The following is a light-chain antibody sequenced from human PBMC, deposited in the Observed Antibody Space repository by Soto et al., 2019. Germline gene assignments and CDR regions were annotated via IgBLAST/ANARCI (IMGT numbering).Light chain of an antibody. CDR3: QQYDNLPPRVT. CDR2: DAT. V-gene: IGKV1-33*01. Sequence: DLQMTQSPSSLSASMGDRVTITCQASQDISNYLNWYQQKPGKAPKLLIFDATNLETGVPSRFSGSGSGTHFTFTISSLQPEDIATYYCQQYDNLPPRVTFGPGTKVDIK. CDR1: QDISNY. J-gene: IGKJ3*01.